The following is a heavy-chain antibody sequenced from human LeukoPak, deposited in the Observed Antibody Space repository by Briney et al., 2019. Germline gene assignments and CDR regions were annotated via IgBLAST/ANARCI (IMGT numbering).Heavy chain of an antibody. D-gene: IGHD6-13*01. CDR3: ARGAGSSWYKYWFDP. CDR2: IYYSGST. Sequence: SETLSLTCTVSGGSISSSSYYWGWIRQPPGKGLEWIGSIYYSGSTYYNPSLKSRVTISVDTSKNQFSLKLSSVTAADTAVYCCARGAGSSWYKYWFDPWGQGTLVTVSS. J-gene: IGHJ5*02. V-gene: IGHV4-39*07. CDR1: GGSISSSSYY.